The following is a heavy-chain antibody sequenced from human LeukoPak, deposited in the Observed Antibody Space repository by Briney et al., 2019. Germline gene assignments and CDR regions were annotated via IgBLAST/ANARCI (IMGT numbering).Heavy chain of an antibody. D-gene: IGHD4-23*01. V-gene: IGHV4-34*01. CDR1: GGSFSGYY. CDR3: ARDRADYGGNGYDFDY. Sequence: SETLSLTCAVYGGSFSGYYWSWIRQPPGKGLEWIGEINHSGSTNYNPSLKSRVTISVDTSKNQFSLKLSSVTAADTAVYYCARDRADYGGNGYDFDYWGQGTLVTVSS. J-gene: IGHJ4*02. CDR2: INHSGST.